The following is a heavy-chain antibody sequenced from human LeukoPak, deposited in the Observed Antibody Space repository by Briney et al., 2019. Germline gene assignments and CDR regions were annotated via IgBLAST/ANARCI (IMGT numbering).Heavy chain of an antibody. Sequence: SETLSLACTVSGGSISSSSYYWGWLRQPPGKGLEWIGSIYYSGSTYYNPSLKSRVTISVDTSKNQFSLKLSSVTAADTAVYYCARLRVHQQMEDYWGQGTLVTVSS. J-gene: IGHJ4*02. D-gene: IGHD6-13*01. CDR3: ARLRVHQQMEDY. CDR2: IYYSGST. CDR1: GGSISSSSYY. V-gene: IGHV4-39*01.